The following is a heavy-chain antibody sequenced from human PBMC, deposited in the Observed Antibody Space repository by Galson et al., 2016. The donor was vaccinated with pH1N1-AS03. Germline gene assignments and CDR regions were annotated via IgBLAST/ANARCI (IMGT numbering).Heavy chain of an antibody. J-gene: IGHJ4*02. CDR2: ISSRGDSI. CDR3: VKGGGYSHGFLEYYFDS. D-gene: IGHD3-3*01. Sequence: SLRLSCAASGFIFSGNSMSWVRQAPGKGLEWVSYISSRGDSIYYADSVKGRFTISRDNSKNTVDLEMNSLRPEDSAVYYCVKGGGYSHGFLEYYFDSWGQGSLVTVSS. V-gene: IGHV3-23*01. CDR1: GFIFSGNS.